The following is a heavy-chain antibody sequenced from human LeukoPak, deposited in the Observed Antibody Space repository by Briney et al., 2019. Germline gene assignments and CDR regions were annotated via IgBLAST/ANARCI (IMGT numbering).Heavy chain of an antibody. J-gene: IGHJ3*02. Sequence: SETLSLTCTVSGGSISSYYWSWIRQHPGKGLEWIGYIYYSGSTYYNPSLKSRVTISVDTSKNQFSLKLSSVTAADTAVYYCARGDSSGDHNDAFDIWGQGTMVTVSS. D-gene: IGHD6-19*01. V-gene: IGHV4-59*06. CDR1: GGSISSYY. CDR2: IYYSGST. CDR3: ARGDSSGDHNDAFDI.